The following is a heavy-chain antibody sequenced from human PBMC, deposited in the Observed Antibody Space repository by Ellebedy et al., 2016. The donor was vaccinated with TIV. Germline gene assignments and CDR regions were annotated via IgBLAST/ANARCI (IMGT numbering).Heavy chain of an antibody. CDR2: IIPLLGTP. V-gene: IGHV1-69*13. CDR3: AREKVGASDFDY. Sequence: SVKVSCKASGLIFRAYGFHWVRQAPGQGLEWMGGIIPLLGTPNFAQNFQGRVTITADESTNTVHIELTNLKSEDTAMYYCAREKVGASDFDYWGQGTLGTVSS. D-gene: IGHD1-26*01. CDR1: GLIFRAYG. J-gene: IGHJ4*02.